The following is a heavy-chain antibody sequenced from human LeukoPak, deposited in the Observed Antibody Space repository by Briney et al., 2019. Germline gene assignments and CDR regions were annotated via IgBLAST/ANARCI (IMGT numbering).Heavy chain of an antibody. Sequence: PGRSLRLSCAASGFTFSSYGMHWVRQAPGKGLEWVAVISYDGSNKYYADSVKGRFTISRDNAKNSLYLQMSSLRVEDTAVYYCTRYVIGSGSPHFDCWGQGTLVTVSS. D-gene: IGHD1-26*01. V-gene: IGHV3-30*03. J-gene: IGHJ4*02. CDR2: ISYDGSNK. CDR1: GFTFSSYG. CDR3: TRYVIGSGSPHFDC.